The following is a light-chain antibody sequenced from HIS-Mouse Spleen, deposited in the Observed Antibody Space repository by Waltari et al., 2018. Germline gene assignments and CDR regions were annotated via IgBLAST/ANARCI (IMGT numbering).Light chain of an antibody. CDR2: VES. J-gene: IGLJ2*01. CDR1: ALPNKY. Sequence: SYELTQPPSVSVSPRQTARITSPGAALPNKYAYWYQQKPGQAPVLVIYVESKRPSGIPERFSGSSSGTMATLTISGAQVEDEADYYCYSTDSSGNHRVFGGGTKLTVL. V-gene: IGLV3-10*01. CDR3: YSTDSSGNHRV.